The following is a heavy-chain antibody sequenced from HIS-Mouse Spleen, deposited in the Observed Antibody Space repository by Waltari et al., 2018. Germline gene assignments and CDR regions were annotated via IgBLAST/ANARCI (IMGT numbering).Heavy chain of an antibody. CDR2: INHSGST. D-gene: IGHD4-17*01. V-gene: IGHV4-34*01. J-gene: IGHJ4*02. Sequence: QVQLQQWGAGLLKPSETLSLTCAVYGGSFSGSFWSWIRQPPGKGLEWIGEINHSGSTNYNPSLKSRVTISVDTSKNQFSLKLSSVTAADTAVYYCARGRSPATVTIGYYFDYWGQGTLVTVSS. CDR1: GGSFSGSF. CDR3: ARGRSPATVTIGYYFDY.